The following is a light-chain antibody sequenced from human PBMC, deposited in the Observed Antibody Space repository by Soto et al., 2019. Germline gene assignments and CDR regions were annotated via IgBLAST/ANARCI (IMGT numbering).Light chain of an antibody. Sequence: QSVLTHPPSGSGTPGQRVTISCSGNSSNIGSNTVNWYQQLPGTAPKLLIYSINQRPSGVPDRFSGSKSGTSASLAISGLQSEDEADYYCAAWDDSLNGYYVFGTGTKVTVL. J-gene: IGLJ1*01. V-gene: IGLV1-44*01. CDR3: AAWDDSLNGYYV. CDR2: SIN. CDR1: SSNIGSNT.